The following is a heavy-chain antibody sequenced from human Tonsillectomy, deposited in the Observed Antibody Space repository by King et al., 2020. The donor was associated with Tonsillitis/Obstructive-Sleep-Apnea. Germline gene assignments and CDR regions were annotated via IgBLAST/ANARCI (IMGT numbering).Heavy chain of an antibody. D-gene: IGHD3-3*01. CDR3: AKDAVPIFGVPLLPYYYYYMDV. Sequence: DVQLVESGGGLVQPGGSLRLSCAASGFTFSSYAMSWVRQAPGKGLEWVSAISGSGGSTYYADSVKGRFTISRDNSKNTLYLQMNSLRAEDTAVYYCAKDAVPIFGVPLLPYYYYYMDVWGKGTTVTVSS. CDR1: GFTFSSYA. CDR2: ISGSGGST. V-gene: IGHV3-23*04. J-gene: IGHJ6*03.